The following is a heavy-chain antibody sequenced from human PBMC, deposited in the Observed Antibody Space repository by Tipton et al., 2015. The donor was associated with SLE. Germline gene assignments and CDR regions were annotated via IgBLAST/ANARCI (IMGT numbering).Heavy chain of an antibody. CDR1: GGSFSGYY. CDR3: AGGLPDFDY. Sequence: TLSLTCAVYGGSFSGYYWSWIRQPPGKGLEWIGEINHSGSTNYNPSLKSRVTISVDTSKNQFSLKLSSVTAADTAVYYCAGGLPDFDYWGQGTLVTVSS. V-gene: IGHV4-34*01. J-gene: IGHJ4*02. CDR2: INHSGST.